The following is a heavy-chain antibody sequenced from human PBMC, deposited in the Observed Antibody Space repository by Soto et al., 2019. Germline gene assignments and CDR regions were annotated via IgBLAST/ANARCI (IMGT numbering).Heavy chain of an antibody. V-gene: IGHV3-23*01. CDR1: GFTFSSDA. D-gene: IGHD4-17*01. CDR3: AKDSMTSDYGMDF. J-gene: IGHJ6*02. Sequence: AGSLRLSCAASGFTFSSDAMWWVRQAPGKGLEWDSAIRGSAGRISYADSVKGRFAISRDNSKKTLYLQMNSVRAVDKAVFYCAKDSMTSDYGMDFWGRGTTVTVSS. CDR2: IRGSAGRI.